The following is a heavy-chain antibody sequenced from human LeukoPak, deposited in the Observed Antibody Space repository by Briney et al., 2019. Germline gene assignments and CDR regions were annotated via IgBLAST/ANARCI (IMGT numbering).Heavy chain of an antibody. CDR1: GFTFSSYS. CDR2: ISSSSSYI. J-gene: IGHJ4*02. D-gene: IGHD6-19*01. V-gene: IGHV3-21*01. CDR3: ARGPRYSSGWFDY. Sequence: PGGSLRLSCAASGFTFSSYSMNWVRQAPGRGLEWVSSISSSSSYIYYADSVKGRFTISRDNAKNPLYLQMNSLRAEDTAVYYCARGPRYSSGWFDYWGQGTLVTVSS.